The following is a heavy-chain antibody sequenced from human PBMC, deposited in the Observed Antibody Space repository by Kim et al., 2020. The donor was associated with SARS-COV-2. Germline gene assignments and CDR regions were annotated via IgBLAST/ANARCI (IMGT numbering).Heavy chain of an antibody. J-gene: IGHJ5*02. Sequence: STYYNPSLKSRVTISVDTSKNQFSLKLSSVTAADTAVYYCARLAVAGIPSWGQGTLVTVSS. D-gene: IGHD6-19*01. CDR3: ARLAVAGIPS. V-gene: IGHV4-39*01. CDR2: ST.